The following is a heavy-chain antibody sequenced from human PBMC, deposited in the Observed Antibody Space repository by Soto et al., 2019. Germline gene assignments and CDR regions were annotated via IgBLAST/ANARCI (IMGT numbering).Heavy chain of an antibody. CDR3: VRTSLVVAVATREDF. J-gene: IGHJ4*02. CDR1: GFTFSNYW. CDR2: IDSDGSRI. D-gene: IGHD2-15*01. V-gene: IGHV3-74*01. Sequence: GGSLRLSCAASGFTFSNYWMHWVRQAPGKGLVWVSRIDSDGSRITYADSVKGRFTISRDNAKNTVYLHMNSLTAEDTAVYYCVRTSLVVAVATREDFWGQGTLVTVSS.